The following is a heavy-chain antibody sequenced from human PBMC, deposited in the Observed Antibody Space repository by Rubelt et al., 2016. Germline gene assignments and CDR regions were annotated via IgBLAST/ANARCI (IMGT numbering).Heavy chain of an antibody. CDR1: GFTFSNYW. CDR3: ARGYLSNSFDY. J-gene: IGHJ4*02. V-gene: IGHV3-7*04. D-gene: IGHD4-11*01. Sequence: GSLRLSCAASGFTFSNYWMSWVRQAPGKGLEWVANIKQDGSDKYYVDSVKGRFTISRDNAKSSLYLQMDNLRAEDTAVYYCARGYLSNSFDYWGQGTLVTVSS. CDR2: IKQDGSDK.